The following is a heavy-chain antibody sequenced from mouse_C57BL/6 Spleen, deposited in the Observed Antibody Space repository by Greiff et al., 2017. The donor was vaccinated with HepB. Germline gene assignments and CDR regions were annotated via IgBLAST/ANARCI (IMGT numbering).Heavy chain of an antibody. Sequence: VQLQQSGPELVKPGASVKISCKASGYTFTDYYMNWVKQSHGKSLEWIGDINPNNGGTSYNQKFKGKATLTVDKSSSTAYMELRSLTSEDSAVYYCARGDDGYPYFDYWGQGTTLTVSS. CDR2: INPNNGGT. V-gene: IGHV1-26*01. J-gene: IGHJ2*01. CDR3: ARGDDGYPYFDY. CDR1: GYTFTDYY. D-gene: IGHD2-3*01.